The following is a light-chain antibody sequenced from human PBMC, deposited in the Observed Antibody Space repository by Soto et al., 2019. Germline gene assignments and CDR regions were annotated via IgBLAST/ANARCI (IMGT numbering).Light chain of an antibody. Sequence: QSVLTQPASVSGSPGQSITISCTGTSSDVGGYNYVSWYQQPPGKAPQLMIYEVSHRPSGVSNRFSGSTSGTTASPTISGLQAEDEADYYCRSYKSISTLVFGGGTKLTVL. CDR3: RSYKSISTLV. V-gene: IGLV2-14*01. CDR2: EVS. J-gene: IGLJ2*01. CDR1: SSDVGGYNY.